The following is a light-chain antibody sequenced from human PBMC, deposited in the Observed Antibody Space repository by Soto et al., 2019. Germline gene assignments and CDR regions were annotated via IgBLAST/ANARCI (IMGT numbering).Light chain of an antibody. Sequence: QSVLAQPPSVFGAPGQRVSISCTGSSSKIGAGYNVHWYQQLPGTAPKLLIYDNNNRPSGVPDRFSGSKSGTSASLAITGLQAEDEADYYCQSYDTSLSGFYVFGTGAKVTVL. CDR1: SSKIGAGYN. CDR3: QSYDTSLSGFYV. J-gene: IGLJ1*01. CDR2: DNN. V-gene: IGLV1-40*01.